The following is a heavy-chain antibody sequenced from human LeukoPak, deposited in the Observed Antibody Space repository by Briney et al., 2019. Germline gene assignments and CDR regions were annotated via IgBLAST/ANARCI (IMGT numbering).Heavy chain of an antibody. CDR2: IYYSGST. V-gene: IGHV4-39*07. CDR3: ARASEVVAPFDY. Sequence: SETLSLTCTVSGGSISSTSSYWGWIRQPPGKGLEWIASIYYSGSTNYNPSLRSRVTASVDTSKNQFSLKLSSVTAADTAVYYCARASEVVAPFDYWGQGTLATVSS. CDR1: GGSISSTSSY. D-gene: IGHD2-15*01. J-gene: IGHJ4*02.